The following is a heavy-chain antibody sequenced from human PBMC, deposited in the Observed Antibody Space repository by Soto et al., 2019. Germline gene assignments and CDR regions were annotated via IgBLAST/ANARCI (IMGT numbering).Heavy chain of an antibody. Sequence: EVQLVESGGDLVQPGGSLRLSCAASGFTFTSYWMHWVRQSPGKGLVWVSRINPDGSRTSYADSVKGRFTISRDNAKNTLYLQVNSLGADATAVYYCARVAVTPYYLDYWGPGTLVTVSS. CDR2: INPDGSRT. CDR1: GFTFTSYW. D-gene: IGHD2-21*01. J-gene: IGHJ4*01. V-gene: IGHV3-74*01. CDR3: ARVAVTPYYLDY.